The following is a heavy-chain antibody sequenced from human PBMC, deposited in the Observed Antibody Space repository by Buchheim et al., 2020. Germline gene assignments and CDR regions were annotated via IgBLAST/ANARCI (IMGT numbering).Heavy chain of an antibody. CDR1: GFTFSSYW. CDR2: IKQDGSEK. J-gene: IGHJ4*02. CDR3: ARDAQGPYCSGGSCYSPIYYFDY. V-gene: IGHV3-7*01. Sequence: EVQLVESGGGLVQPGGSLRLSCAASGFTFSSYWMSWVRQAPGKGLEWVANIKQDGSEKYYVDSVKGRFTISRDNAKNSLYLQMNSLRAEDTAVYYCARDAQGPYCSGGSCYSPIYYFDYWGQGTL. D-gene: IGHD2-15*01.